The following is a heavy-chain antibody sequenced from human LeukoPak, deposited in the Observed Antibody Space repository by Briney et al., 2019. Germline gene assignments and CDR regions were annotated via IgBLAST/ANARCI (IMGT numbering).Heavy chain of an antibody. CDR3: ARDLICSSTSCYSYYYGMDV. Sequence: GGSLRLSCAASGFTFSSYSMNWVRQAPGKGLEWVSSISSSSSYIYYADSVKGRFTISRDNAKNSLCLQMNSLRAEDTAVYYCARDLICSSTSCYSYYYGMDVWGKGTTVTVSS. V-gene: IGHV3-21*01. CDR2: ISSSSSYI. CDR1: GFTFSSYS. J-gene: IGHJ6*04. D-gene: IGHD2-2*01.